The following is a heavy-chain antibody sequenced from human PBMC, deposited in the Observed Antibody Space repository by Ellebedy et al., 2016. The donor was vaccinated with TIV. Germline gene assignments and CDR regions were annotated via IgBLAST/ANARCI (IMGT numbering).Heavy chain of an antibody. CDR2: IKQDGSEK. V-gene: IGHV3-7*01. CDR1: GFTFSSYW. D-gene: IGHD3-10*01. CDR3: AREFGSGSYPRLDY. Sequence: GGSLRLXXAASGFTFSSYWMSWVRQAPGKGLEWVANIKQDGSEKYYVDSVKGRFTISRDNAKNSLYLQMNTLRAEDTAVYYCAREFGSGSYPRLDYWGQGTLVTVSS. J-gene: IGHJ4*02.